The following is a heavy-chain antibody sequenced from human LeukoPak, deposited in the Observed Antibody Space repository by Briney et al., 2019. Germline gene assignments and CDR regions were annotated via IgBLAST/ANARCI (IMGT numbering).Heavy chain of an antibody. J-gene: IGHJ4*02. V-gene: IGHV4-39*07. CDR1: GGSISSSSYS. CDR3: ARDSLVAAETFDY. D-gene: IGHD5-12*01. CDR2: IYYSGST. Sequence: SETLSLTCTVSGGSISSSSYSWGWIRQPPGKGLEWIGSIYYSGSTYYNPSLKSRVTISVDTSKNQFSLKLSSVTAADTAVYYCARDSLVAAETFDYWGQGTLVTVSS.